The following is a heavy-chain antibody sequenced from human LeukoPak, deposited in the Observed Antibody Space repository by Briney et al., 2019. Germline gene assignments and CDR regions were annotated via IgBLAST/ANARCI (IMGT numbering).Heavy chain of an antibody. CDR3: ARFSSTWYVAFDM. CDR2: INSGGTV. CDR1: GFTFDDYA. Sequence: GGSLRLSCAASGFTFDDYAMHWVRQAPGKGLEWLSYINSGGTVYYADSVKGRFTFSRDNAKNSLYLHMNSLRAEDTALYYGARFSSTWYVAFDMWGQGTMVTVSS. D-gene: IGHD6-13*01. J-gene: IGHJ3*02. V-gene: IGHV3-69-1*02.